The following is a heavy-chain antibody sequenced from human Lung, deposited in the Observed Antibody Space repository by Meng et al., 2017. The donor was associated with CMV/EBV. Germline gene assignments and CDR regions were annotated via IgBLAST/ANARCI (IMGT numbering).Heavy chain of an antibody. Sequence: LXCTVSGGSISNGGYYWSWIRQHPGKGLEWIGYIYYSGSTYYNPSLKSRVTISVDTSKNQFSLKLSSVTAADTAVYYCARDRCSSTSCYFGSYYYGMEVWXPGNXVNGAS. D-gene: IGHD2-2*01. J-gene: IGHJ6*01. CDR3: ARDRCSSTSCYFGSYYYGMEV. V-gene: IGHV4-31*03. CDR1: GGSISNGGYY. CDR2: IYYSGST.